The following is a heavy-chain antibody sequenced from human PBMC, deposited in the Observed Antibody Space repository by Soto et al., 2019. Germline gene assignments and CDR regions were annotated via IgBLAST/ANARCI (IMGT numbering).Heavy chain of an antibody. J-gene: IGHJ3*02. CDR2: NGGSRGGT. V-gene: IGHV3-23*01. CDR1: GFPFSRFA. CDR3: ASAKAVVGAPLDI. Sequence: ELQLLESGGGLVQPGGSLTLSCTASGFPFSRFAMSWVRQAPGQGLEWVASISANGGSRGGTYYADSVKGLFTISRNNSKNTLYLQVDSLRGADKAVYFCASAKAVVGAPLDIWGKGTMVTVSS. D-gene: IGHD2-15*01.